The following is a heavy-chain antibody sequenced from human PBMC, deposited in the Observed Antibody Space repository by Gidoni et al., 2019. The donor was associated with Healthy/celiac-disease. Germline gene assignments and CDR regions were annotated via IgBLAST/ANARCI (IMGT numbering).Heavy chain of an antibody. J-gene: IGHJ3*02. V-gene: IGHV3-23*01. Sequence: VELLESGGGLVQPGGALRLACAASGITCSSYAMIWVRQARGKGLECASASRGSGASTYYADSVKGRSTISRDNSKNTLYLQMNSLRAQDTAVYYCAKDRRLTIPVDAFDIWGQGTMVTVSS. CDR3: AKDRRLTIPVDAFDI. D-gene: IGHD3-3*01. CDR2: SRGSGAST. CDR1: GITCSSYA.